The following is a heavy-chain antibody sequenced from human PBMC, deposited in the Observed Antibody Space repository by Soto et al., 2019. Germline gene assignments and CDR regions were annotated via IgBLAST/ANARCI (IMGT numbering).Heavy chain of an antibody. D-gene: IGHD3-10*01. J-gene: IGHJ6*02. CDR1: GYTFTSYD. V-gene: IGHV1-8*01. Sequence: ASVKVSCKASGYTFTSYDINWVRQATGQGLEWMGWMNPNSGNTGYAQKFQGRVTMTRNTSISTAYMELSSLRSEDTAVYYCARVLGRLDYYYYGMDVWGQGTTVTVSS. CDR3: ARVLGRLDYYYYGMDV. CDR2: MNPNSGNT.